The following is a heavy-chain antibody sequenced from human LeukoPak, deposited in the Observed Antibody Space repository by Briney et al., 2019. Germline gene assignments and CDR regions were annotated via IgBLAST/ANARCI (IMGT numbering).Heavy chain of an antibody. CDR3: AREATGTTFRYYYMDV. CDR2: ISAYSGNT. V-gene: IGHV1-18*01. J-gene: IGHJ6*03. D-gene: IGHD1-1*01. CDR1: GYSFTSYG. Sequence: ASVKVSCKASGYSFTSYGISWVRQAPGQGLEWMGWISAYSGNTNYAQKLQGRVTMTTDTSTSTAYMELRSLRSDDTAVYYCAREATGTTFRYYYMDVWGKGTTVTISS.